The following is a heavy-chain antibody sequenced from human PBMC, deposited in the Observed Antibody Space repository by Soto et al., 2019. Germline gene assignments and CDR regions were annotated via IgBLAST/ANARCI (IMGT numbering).Heavy chain of an antibody. CDR3: ARDSAPTVTTSFDYYYYGMDV. J-gene: IGHJ6*02. D-gene: IGHD4-17*01. Sequence: SETLSLTCTVSGGPLGSYYWSWIRQPPGKGLEWIGYVFYTGRANYNASLKSRVSISLDTSKNQFSLKLSSVTAADTAVYYCARDSAPTVTTSFDYYYYGMDVWGQGTTVTVSS. V-gene: IGHV4-59*01. CDR1: GGPLGSYY. CDR2: VFYTGRA.